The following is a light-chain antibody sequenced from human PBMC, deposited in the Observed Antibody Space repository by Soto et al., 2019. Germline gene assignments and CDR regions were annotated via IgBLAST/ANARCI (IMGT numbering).Light chain of an antibody. CDR1: SSDVGGYKY. J-gene: IGLJ1*01. CDR3: SSYAGSNNYV. CDR2: AVS. V-gene: IGLV2-8*01. Sequence: QSALTQPPSASGSPGQSVTISCTGTSSDVGGYKYVSWYQQYPGKAPKLMIYAVSKWPSGVPDRFSGSKSGNTASLTVSGLQAEDEADYYCSSYAGSNNYVFGTGTKLTVL.